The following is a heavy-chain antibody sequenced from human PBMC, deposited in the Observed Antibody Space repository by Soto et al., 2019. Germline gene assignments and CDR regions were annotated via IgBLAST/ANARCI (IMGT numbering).Heavy chain of an antibody. J-gene: IGHJ4*02. CDR1: GFTFSSYW. Sequence: SLRLSCEASGFTFSSYWMYCVRQAPGKGLVWVSRTNSDGSDTSYADSVKGRFTISRDNAKNTLYLQMNSLRAEDTAVYYCARDRGWSLFDYWGQGTLVTVSS. CDR2: TNSDGSDT. D-gene: IGHD6-19*01. V-gene: IGHV3-74*01. CDR3: ARDRGWSLFDY.